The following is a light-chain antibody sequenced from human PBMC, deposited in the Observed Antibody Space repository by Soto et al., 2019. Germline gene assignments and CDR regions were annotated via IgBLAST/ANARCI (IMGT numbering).Light chain of an antibody. J-gene: IGKJ2*01. Sequence: IALTQSPLSLPVTPGEPASISCRSSQTLLHGNGYNDLDWYLQKPGQSPQLLIYLGSNRASGVPDSFSGSGSGTNFTLKISIVEAEDVGIFYCMQGLRPMDNCGQGTKLEIK. CDR2: LGS. CDR1: QTLLHGNGYND. V-gene: IGKV2-28*01. CDR3: MQGLRPMDN.